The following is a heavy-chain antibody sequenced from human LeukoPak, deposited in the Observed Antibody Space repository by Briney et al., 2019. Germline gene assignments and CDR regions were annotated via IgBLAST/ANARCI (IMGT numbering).Heavy chain of an antibody. CDR3: ARDIIVGATTTNVAFDI. CDR2: INSDWSST. Sequence: GWSLTLSCAASGCTFSSYWMHWVRQAPCKGLVWVSRINSDWSSTSYADSVKGRFTISRDNAKNTLYLQMNSLRAEDTAVYYCARDIIVGATTTNVAFDIWGQGTMVTVSS. D-gene: IGHD1-26*01. CDR1: GCTFSSYW. J-gene: IGHJ3*02. V-gene: IGHV3-74*01.